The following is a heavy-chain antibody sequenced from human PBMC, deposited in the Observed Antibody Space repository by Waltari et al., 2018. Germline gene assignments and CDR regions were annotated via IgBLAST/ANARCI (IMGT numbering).Heavy chain of an antibody. CDR2: IYWNDDK. CDR3: AHSDSKAELWLIMGFDY. CDR1: GFSLSTSGVG. V-gene: IGHV2-5*01. Sequence: QITLKESGPTLVKPTQTLTLTCTFSGFSLSTSGVGVGWIRQPPGKALEWLALIYWNDDKRYSPSLKSRLTITKDTSKNQVVLTMTNMDPVDTATYYCAHSDSKAELWLIMGFDYWGQGTLVTVSS. J-gene: IGHJ4*02. D-gene: IGHD5-18*01.